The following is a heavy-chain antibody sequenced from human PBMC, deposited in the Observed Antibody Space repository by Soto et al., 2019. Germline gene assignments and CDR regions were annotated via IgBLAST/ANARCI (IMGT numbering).Heavy chain of an antibody. J-gene: IGHJ6*02. CDR3: AGGAPNMVRGVIIHYYYYGMDV. V-gene: IGHV4-31*03. CDR1: GGSISSGGYY. D-gene: IGHD3-10*01. Sequence: QVQLQESGPGLVKPSQTLSLTCTVSGGSISSGGYYWSWIRQHPGKGLEWIGYIYYSGSTYYNPSLTSRVTISVDTSKNQCSLKLSSVTAADTAVYYCAGGAPNMVRGVIIHYYYYGMDVWGQGTTVTVSS. CDR2: IYYSGST.